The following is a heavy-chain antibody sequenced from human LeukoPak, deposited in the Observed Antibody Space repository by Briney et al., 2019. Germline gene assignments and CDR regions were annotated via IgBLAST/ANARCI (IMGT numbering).Heavy chain of an antibody. V-gene: IGHV1-18*01. CDR1: GYTFTSYG. J-gene: IGHJ4*02. Sequence: ASVKVSCKASGYTFTSYGISWVRQAPGQGLERMGWISAYNGNTNYAQKLQGRVTMTTDTSTSTAYMELRSLRSDDTAVYYCARDLRGYSYGYRFDYWGQGTLVTVSS. CDR3: ARDLRGYSYGYRFDY. CDR2: ISAYNGNT. D-gene: IGHD5-18*01.